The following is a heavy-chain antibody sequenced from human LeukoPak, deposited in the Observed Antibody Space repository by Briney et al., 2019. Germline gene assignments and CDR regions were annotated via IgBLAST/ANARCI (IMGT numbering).Heavy chain of an antibody. V-gene: IGHV3-7*01. CDR1: GFTFSSYW. J-gene: IGHJ4*02. CDR3: ASGDGDYFDY. Sequence: PGESLKISCAASGFTFSSYWMSWVRQAPGKGLEWVANIKQDGSEKYYVDSVKGRFTISRDNAKNSLYLQMNSLRAEDTAVYYCASGDGDYFDYWGQGTLVTVSS. D-gene: IGHD5-24*01. CDR2: IKQDGSEK.